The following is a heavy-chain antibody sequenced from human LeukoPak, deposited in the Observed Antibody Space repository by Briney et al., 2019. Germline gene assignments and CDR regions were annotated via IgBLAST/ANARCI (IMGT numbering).Heavy chain of an antibody. J-gene: IGHJ4*02. CDR2: INHSGST. CDR1: GGSFSGYY. D-gene: IGHD3-10*01. V-gene: IGHV4-34*01. CDR3: ARFDPYYYGSGSSDY. Sequence: SETLSLTCAVYGGSFSGYYWSWIRQPPGKGLEWIGEINHSGSTNYNPSLKSRVTISVDTSKNQFSLKLSSVTAADTAVYYCARFDPYYYGSGSSDYWGQGTLVTVSS.